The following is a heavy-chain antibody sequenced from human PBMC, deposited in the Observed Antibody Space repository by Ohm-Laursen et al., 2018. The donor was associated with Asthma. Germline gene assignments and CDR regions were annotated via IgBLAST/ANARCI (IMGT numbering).Heavy chain of an antibody. J-gene: IGHJ6*02. D-gene: IGHD2-2*01. CDR1: GFTFSSYG. CDR2: ISYDGSNK. Sequence: RSLRLSCSASGFTFSSYGMHWVRQAPGKGLEWVAVISYDGSNKYYADSVKGRFTISRDNSKNTLYLQMNSLRAEDTAVYYCAREPQYDYYYYGMDVWGQGTTVTVSS. CDR3: AREPQYDYYYYGMDV. V-gene: IGHV3-30*03.